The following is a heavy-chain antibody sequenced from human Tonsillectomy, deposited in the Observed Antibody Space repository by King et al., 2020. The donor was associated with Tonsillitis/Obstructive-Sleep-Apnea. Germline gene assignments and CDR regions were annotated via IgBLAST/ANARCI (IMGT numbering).Heavy chain of an antibody. D-gene: IGHD2-2*01. CDR2: ICLCWTT. J-gene: IGHJ4*02. V-gene: IGHV4-4*02. CDR1: SFSSSDW. Sequence: VQLQESGPGLVKPSGTLSLTCAVNSFSSSDWWSWVRQPPGKGLEWIGEICLCWTTNYSPSLKSRVSISVDKSRNQLSLEVSSVTAADTAVYYCATSSAVPRAHDYWGQGTLVTVSS. CDR3: ATSSAVPRAHDY.